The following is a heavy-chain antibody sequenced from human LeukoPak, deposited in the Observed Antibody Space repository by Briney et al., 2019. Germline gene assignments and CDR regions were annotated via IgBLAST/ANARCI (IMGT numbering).Heavy chain of an antibody. J-gene: IGHJ3*02. Sequence: SETLSLTCTVSGGSISSSSYYWGWIRQPPGKGLEWIGSIYYSGSTYYNPSLKSRVTISVDTSKNQLSLKLSSVTAADTAVYYCARGTEYYDILTGYYTVNAFDIWGQGTMVTVSS. CDR3: ARGTEYYDILTGYYTVNAFDI. D-gene: IGHD3-9*01. V-gene: IGHV4-39*07. CDR2: IYYSGST. CDR1: GGSISSSSYY.